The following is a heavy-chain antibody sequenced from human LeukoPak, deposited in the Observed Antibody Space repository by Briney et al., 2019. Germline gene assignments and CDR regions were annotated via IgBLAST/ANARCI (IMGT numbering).Heavy chain of an antibody. CDR1: GFTFSSYA. V-gene: IGHV3-23*01. CDR3: ILYYYGMDV. Sequence: PGGSPRLSCAASGFTFSSYAMSWVRQAPGKGLEWVSAISGSGGSTYYADSVKGRFTISRDNSKNTLYLQMNSLRAEDTAVYYCILYYYGMDVWGQGTTVTVSS. CDR2: ISGSGGST. J-gene: IGHJ6*02.